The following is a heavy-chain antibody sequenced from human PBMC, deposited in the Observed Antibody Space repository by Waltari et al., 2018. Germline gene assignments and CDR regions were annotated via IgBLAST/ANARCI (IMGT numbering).Heavy chain of an antibody. CDR2: INRDGSSS. J-gene: IGHJ4*02. CDR3: ARDDSTGYSYFDY. D-gene: IGHD3-22*01. V-gene: IGHV3-74*01. CDR1: AFSFRCYW. Sequence: EVQLVESGGGVVQPGGPLRLSCAASAFSFRCYWMHWVRQAPGKGLVWRSRINRDGSSSSHADSVKGRFTISRDNAKNTLYLQMNSLRVEDTAVYYCARDDSTGYSYFDYWGQGTLVTVSS.